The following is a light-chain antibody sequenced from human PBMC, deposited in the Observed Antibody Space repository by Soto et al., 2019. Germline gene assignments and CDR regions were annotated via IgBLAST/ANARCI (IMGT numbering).Light chain of an antibody. CDR3: YAYAVSATI. CDR1: SSDVGDYDL. J-gene: IGLJ2*01. V-gene: IGLV2-23*01. Sequence: QSALTQPASVSGSPGQSITISCTGTSSDVGDYDLVSWFQHHPDTAPKLLIYEDRKRPSGVSNRGSGSKSGNTASLTVSGLQAEDESDYHGYAYAVSATIFGGGTQLTVL. CDR2: EDR.